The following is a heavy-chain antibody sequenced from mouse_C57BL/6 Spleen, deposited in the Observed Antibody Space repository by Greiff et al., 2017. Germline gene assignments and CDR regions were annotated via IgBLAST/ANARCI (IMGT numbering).Heavy chain of an antibody. CDR2: IDPETGGT. V-gene: IGHV1-15*01. CDR1: GYTFTDYE. Sequence: QVQLQQSGAELVRPGASVTLSCKASGYTFTDYEMHWVKQTPVHGLEWIGAIDPETGGTAYNQKFKGKAILTADKSSSTAYMELRSLTSEDSAVYYCTRGDSNYSLFAYWGQGTLVTVSA. D-gene: IGHD2-5*01. J-gene: IGHJ3*01. CDR3: TRGDSNYSLFAY.